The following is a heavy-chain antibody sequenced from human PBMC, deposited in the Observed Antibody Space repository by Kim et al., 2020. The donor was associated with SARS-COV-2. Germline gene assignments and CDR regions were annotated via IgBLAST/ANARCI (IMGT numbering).Heavy chain of an antibody. CDR1: GFTFSSYA. D-gene: IGHD3-10*01. Sequence: GGSLRLSCAASGFTFSSYAMSWVRQAPGKGLEWVSVIYSGGSSTYYADSVKGRFTISRDNSKKTLYLQMNSLRAEDTAVYYCAKDRGFEELFRYYYYYG. J-gene: IGHJ6*01. V-gene: IGHV3-23*03. CDR3: AKDRGFEELFRYYYYYG. CDR2: IYSGGSST.